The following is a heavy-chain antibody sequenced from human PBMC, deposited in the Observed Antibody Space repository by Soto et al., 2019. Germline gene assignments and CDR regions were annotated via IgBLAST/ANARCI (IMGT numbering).Heavy chain of an antibody. V-gene: IGHV3-30*18. CDR2: ISYDGSNK. J-gene: IGHJ4*02. CDR3: AKSWDDYIWGSYRLKFDY. Sequence: QVQLVESGGGVVQPGRSLRLSCAASGFTFSSYGMHWVRQAPVKGLEWVAVISYDGSNKNYADSVKGRFSISRDNSKNTLYLQMNSLRAEDTAVYYCAKSWDDYIWGSYRLKFDYWGQGTLVTVSS. CDR1: GFTFSSYG. D-gene: IGHD3-16*02.